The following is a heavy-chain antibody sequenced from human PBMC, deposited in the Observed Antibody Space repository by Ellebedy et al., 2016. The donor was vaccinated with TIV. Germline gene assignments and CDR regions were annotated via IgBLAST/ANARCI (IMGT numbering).Heavy chain of an antibody. CDR2: IYYSGST. D-gene: IGHD5-18*01. CDR1: GGSITRGGDY. Sequence: MPSETLSLTCTLSGGSITRGGDYWSWIRQHPGKGLEWIGYIYYSGSTYYNPSLRSRVTMSVDTSNHQFSLRLSSVTAADTAGYYCARDDGYSLAYWGQGTPVTVSS. CDR3: ARDDGYSLAY. J-gene: IGHJ4*02. V-gene: IGHV4-31*03.